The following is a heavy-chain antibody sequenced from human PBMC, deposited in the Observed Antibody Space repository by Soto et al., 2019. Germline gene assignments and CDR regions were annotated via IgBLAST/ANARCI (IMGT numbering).Heavy chain of an antibody. Sequence: QVQLVESGGGVVQPGRSLRLSCAASGFTFSSYGMHWVRQAPGKGLEWVAVISYDGSNKYYADSVKGRFTISSDNSKNPLYLQMNRLRAEDTAVYYCAKYGAAAFAPRGSYYCGMDVWGQGPTVTVAS. J-gene: IGHJ6*02. V-gene: IGHV3-30*18. CDR1: GFTFSSYG. CDR3: AKYGAAAFAPRGSYYCGMDV. CDR2: ISYDGSNK. D-gene: IGHD6-13*01.